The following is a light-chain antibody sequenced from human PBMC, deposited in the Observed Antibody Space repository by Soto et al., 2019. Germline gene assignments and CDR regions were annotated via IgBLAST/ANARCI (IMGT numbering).Light chain of an antibody. J-gene: IGKJ5*01. CDR1: QSVSSSY. V-gene: IGKV3-20*01. Sequence: EFVLPESPGPLSLSAGERATLSCMAIQSVSSSYLAWYQQKPGQAPRLLIYGASSRATGIPDRFSGSGSGTDFTLTISRLEPEDFAVHYCQQYGSARSITFGQGTRLEIK. CDR3: QQYGSARSIT. CDR2: GAS.